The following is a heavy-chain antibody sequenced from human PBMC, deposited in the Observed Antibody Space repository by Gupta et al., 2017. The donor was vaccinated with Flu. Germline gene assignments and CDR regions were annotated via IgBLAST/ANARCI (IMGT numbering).Heavy chain of an antibody. CDR3: ARKRGGHCDYATCYSFDY. V-gene: IGHV1-69*01. J-gene: IGHJ4*02. Sequence: QVHLAQSGTEVKKPGSSVKVSCKTSGVTFSDYAINWVRQAPGQGLEWMGGTIPVFGPTKYAQKFQGRVTITADESTNTVFMELNRLSSEDTAVYYCARKRGGHCDYATCYSFDYWGQGTLVTVSS. CDR1: GVTFSDYA. D-gene: IGHD2-21*02. CDR2: TIPVFGPT.